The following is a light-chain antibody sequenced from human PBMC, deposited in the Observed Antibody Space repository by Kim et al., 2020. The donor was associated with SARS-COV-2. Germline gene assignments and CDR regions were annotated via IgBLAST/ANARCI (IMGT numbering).Light chain of an antibody. V-gene: IGLV1-44*01. Sequence: QSALTQPPSGSGTPGQRVTISCSGGSSNIGSNAVSWYQQLPGTAPKLLIYRNDQRPSGVPDRFSGSKSGTSASLAISGLQSEDEADYYCAAWDDSLNGYVFGTGTKVTVL. J-gene: IGLJ1*01. CDR3: AAWDDSLNGYV. CDR1: SSNIGSNA. CDR2: RND.